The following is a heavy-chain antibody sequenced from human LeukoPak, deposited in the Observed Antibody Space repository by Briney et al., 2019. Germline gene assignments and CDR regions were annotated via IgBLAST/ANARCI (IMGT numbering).Heavy chain of an antibody. J-gene: IGHJ4*02. Sequence: SETLSLTCTVSGYSISSGYYWGWIRQPPGKGLEWIGIIYHSGSTYYNPSLKSRVTISVDMSMNQVSLNLSSVTAADTAVYYCARHRPYCGGDCPYYFIDYWGQGTLVSVSS. V-gene: IGHV4-38-2*02. CDR2: IYHSGST. CDR1: GYSISSGYY. CDR3: ARHRPYCGGDCPYYFIDY. D-gene: IGHD2-21*02.